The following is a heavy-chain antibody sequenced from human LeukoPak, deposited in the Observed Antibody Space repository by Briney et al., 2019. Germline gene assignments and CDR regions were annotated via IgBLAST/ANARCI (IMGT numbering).Heavy chain of an antibody. CDR3: VRASTTVPNLLDY. CDR1: GFTFSSYW. V-gene: IGHV3-7*02. CDR2: IKQDGSDK. J-gene: IGHJ4*02. D-gene: IGHD4-17*01. Sequence: PGGSLRLSCAASGFTFSSYWMSWVRQAPGKGLEWVANIKQDGSDKYYVDSVKGRFTISRDNAKNSLYLQMNSLRAEDTAVYYCVRASTTVPNLLDYWGQGTLVTVSS.